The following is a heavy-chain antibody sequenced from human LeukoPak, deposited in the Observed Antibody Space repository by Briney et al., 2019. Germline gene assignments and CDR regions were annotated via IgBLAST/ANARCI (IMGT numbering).Heavy chain of an antibody. CDR1: GGSISSSSYY. CDR2: IYYSGST. V-gene: IGHV4-39*01. CDR3: ARYRYYDDSSQAFDI. Sequence: PSETLSLTCTVSGGSISSSSYYWGWIRQPPGKGLEWIGSIYYSGSTYYNPSLKSRVTISVDTSKNQFSLKLSSVTAADTAVYYCARYRYYDDSSQAFDIWGQGTMVTVSS. J-gene: IGHJ3*02. D-gene: IGHD3-22*01.